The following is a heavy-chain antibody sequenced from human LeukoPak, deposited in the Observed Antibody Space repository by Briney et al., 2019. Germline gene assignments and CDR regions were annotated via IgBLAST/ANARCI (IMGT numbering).Heavy chain of an antibody. CDR2: ISGNGGST. Sequence: GGSLRLSCAASGLSFSSYAMSWVRQAPGKGLEWVSVISGNGGSTDYADAVKGRFTSSRDNSKNTLFPQMNTLRAEDTAVYYCTKSVAGRLDYWGQGTLVTVSS. D-gene: IGHD2-15*01. J-gene: IGHJ4*02. V-gene: IGHV3-23*01. CDR3: TKSVAGRLDY. CDR1: GLSFSSYA.